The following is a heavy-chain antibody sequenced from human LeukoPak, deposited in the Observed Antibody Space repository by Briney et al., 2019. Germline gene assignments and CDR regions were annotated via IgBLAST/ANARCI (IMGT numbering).Heavy chain of an antibody. J-gene: IGHJ4*02. D-gene: IGHD6-6*01. CDR3: ARDYVSIAARDPYFDY. CDR1: GYTFTSYD. CDR2: MNPNSGNT. Sequence: ASVKVSCKASGYTFTSYDINWVRQATGQGLEWMGWMNPNSGNTGYAQKFQGRVTMTRNTSISTAYMELSSLRSEDTAVYYCARDYVSIAARDPYFDYWGQGTLVTVSS. V-gene: IGHV1-8*01.